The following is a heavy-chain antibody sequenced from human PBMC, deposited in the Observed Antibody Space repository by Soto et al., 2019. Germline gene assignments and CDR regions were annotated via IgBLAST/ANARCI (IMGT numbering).Heavy chain of an antibody. CDR1: GGSISSYY. Sequence: QVQLQESGPGLVKPSETLSLTCTVSGGSISSYYWSWIRQPPGKGLEWIGYIYYTGSGNYNPSLKSRVTISVDTSKNQFSLKLSSVTAADTAVYYCARGIGQQLPPLDWGQGTLVTVSS. V-gene: IGHV4-59*01. D-gene: IGHD2-2*01. J-gene: IGHJ4*02. CDR2: IYYTGSG. CDR3: ARGIGQQLPPLD.